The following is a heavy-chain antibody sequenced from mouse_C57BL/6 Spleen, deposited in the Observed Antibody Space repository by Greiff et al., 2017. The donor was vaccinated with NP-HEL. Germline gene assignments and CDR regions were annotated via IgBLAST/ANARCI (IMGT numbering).Heavy chain of an antibody. V-gene: IGHV1-54*01. CDR1: GYAFTNYL. D-gene: IGHD1-1*01. J-gene: IGHJ2*01. Sequence: QVQLQQSGAELVRPGTSVKVSCKASGYAFTNYLIEWVKQRPGQGLEWIGVINPGSGGTNYNEKVKGKATLTADKSSSTAYMQLSSLTSEDSAVYFCARSNYYYGSSYYFDYWGQGTTLTVSS. CDR3: ARSNYYYGSSYYFDY. CDR2: INPGSGGT.